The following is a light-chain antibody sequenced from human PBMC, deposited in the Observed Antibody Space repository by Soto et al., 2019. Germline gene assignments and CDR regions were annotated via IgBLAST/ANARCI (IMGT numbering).Light chain of an antibody. CDR3: QHYDNTPPSVT. V-gene: IGKV3-20*01. Sequence: EIVLTQSPGTLSLSPGEGATLSCRASQSISSNFLAWYQQKRGQAPSLLMSGASSRATGIPDRFSGSGSETDFTLTISRLEPEDFAVYYCQHYDNTPPSVTFGPGTKVDIK. J-gene: IGKJ3*01. CDR1: QSISSNF. CDR2: GAS.